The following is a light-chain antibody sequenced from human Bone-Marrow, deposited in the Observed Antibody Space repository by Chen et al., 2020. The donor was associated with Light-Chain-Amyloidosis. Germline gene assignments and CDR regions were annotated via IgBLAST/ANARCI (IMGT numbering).Light chain of an antibody. CDR2: LCS. CDR1: QSLLQSNGYKY. V-gene: IGKV2-28*01. Sequence: DIVMTQSPLSLPVTPGEPASISCRSSQSLLQSNGYKYLDWYLQKPGKSPQLLIFLCSNRASGVTASFSGSGSGPHFTLKISMVEAADVGVYYCMQALQAPWTFGQGTKVEIK. J-gene: IGKJ1*01. CDR3: MQALQAPWT.